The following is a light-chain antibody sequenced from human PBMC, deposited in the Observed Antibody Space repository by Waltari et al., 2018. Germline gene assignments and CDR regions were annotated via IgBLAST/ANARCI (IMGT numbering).Light chain of an antibody. CDR1: SGHSSNV. Sequence: QLVLTQSPSASASLGASVKLTCTLSSGHSSNVIAWHQQQPEKGPRYLMKVNSDGSHSKGDKIPDRFSGASSGAEHYLTLSSLQSDDEADYYCQTGGHGTWVFGGGTKLTVL. J-gene: IGLJ3*02. V-gene: IGLV4-69*01. CDR3: QTGGHGTWV. CDR2: VNSDGSH.